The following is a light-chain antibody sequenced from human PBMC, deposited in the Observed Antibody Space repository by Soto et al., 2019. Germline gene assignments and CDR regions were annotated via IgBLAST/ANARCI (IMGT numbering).Light chain of an antibody. J-gene: IGKJ1*01. V-gene: IGKV3-20*01. CDR2: SAS. Sequence: IVLSHSPGTLSLSPGERATLSCRASQSVSANNLAWYQRKAGQAPRLLIYSASSRATGIPDRFSGSGSGTDFTLTISRLEPEDLAVYYCQQDGSSPRTFGRGTKVDI. CDR1: QSVSANN. CDR3: QQDGSSPRT.